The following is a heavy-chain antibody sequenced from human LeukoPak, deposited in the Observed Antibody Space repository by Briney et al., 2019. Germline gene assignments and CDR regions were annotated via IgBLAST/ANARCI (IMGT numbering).Heavy chain of an antibody. Sequence: GGSLRLSCAASGFTFSSYGMHWVRQAPGKGLEWVAVISYDGSNKHYADSVKGRFTISRDNSKNTLYLQMNSLRAEDTAVYYCAKDRALQNGIDYWGQGTLVTVSS. CDR3: AKDRALQNGIDY. D-gene: IGHD4-11*01. V-gene: IGHV3-30*18. CDR2: ISYDGSNK. CDR1: GFTFSSYG. J-gene: IGHJ4*02.